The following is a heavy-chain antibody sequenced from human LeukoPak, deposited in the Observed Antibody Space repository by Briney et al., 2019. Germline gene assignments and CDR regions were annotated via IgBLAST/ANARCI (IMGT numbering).Heavy chain of an antibody. D-gene: IGHD4-17*01. CDR1: GFTFSSHA. CDR3: ARRGESTNYGDYRFDS. V-gene: IGHV3-23*01. J-gene: IGHJ4*02. Sequence: PGGSLRLSCAASGFTFSSHAMSWVRQAPGKGLEWVSAISSTGGNKYHADSVKGRFTISRDNSKNTLYLQMNTLRLEDTAVYYCARRGESTNYGDYRFDSWGQGTLVIVSS. CDR2: ISSTGGNK.